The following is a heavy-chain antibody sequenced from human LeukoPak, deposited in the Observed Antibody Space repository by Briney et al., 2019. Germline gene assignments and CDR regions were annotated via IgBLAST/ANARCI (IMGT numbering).Heavy chain of an antibody. CDR3: ARGILYYSEFNWFDP. Sequence: PSETLSLTCTVSGGSISSSSYYWGWIRQPPGKGLEWIGSIYYSGSTYYNPSLKSRVTISVDTSKNQFSLKLSSVTAADTAVYYCARGILYYSEFNWFDPWSQGTLVTVSS. CDR2: IYYSGST. D-gene: IGHD2-8*01. J-gene: IGHJ5*02. CDR1: GGSISSSSYY. V-gene: IGHV4-39*07.